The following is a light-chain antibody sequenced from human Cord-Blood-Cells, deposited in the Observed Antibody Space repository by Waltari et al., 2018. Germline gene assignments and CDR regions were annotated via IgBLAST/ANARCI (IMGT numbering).Light chain of an antibody. V-gene: IGKV1-NL1*01. J-gene: IGKJ2*01. CDR2: GAS. CDR1: QGISNS. Sequence: IQMTQPPSYLSASVEDRVTITGRARQGISNSLAWYQQKPGKAPKLLIYGASRLESGVPSRFSGSGSGTDYTLTISSLQPEDFAAYYCQQYYSTPYTFGQGTKLEIK. CDR3: QQYYSTPYT.